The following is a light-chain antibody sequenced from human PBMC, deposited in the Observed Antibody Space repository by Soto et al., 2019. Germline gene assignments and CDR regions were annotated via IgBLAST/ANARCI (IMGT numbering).Light chain of an antibody. Sequence: EVVMTQSPATLSLSPGERATLSCRASQSVSSSLAWYQQKPGQAPRLLIYGASTRATGIPARFSGSGSGTDFTLTISSLQSEDFAVYYCQQYNNWPSTFGQGTRLEIK. J-gene: IGKJ5*01. V-gene: IGKV3-15*01. CDR2: GAS. CDR1: QSVSSS. CDR3: QQYNNWPST.